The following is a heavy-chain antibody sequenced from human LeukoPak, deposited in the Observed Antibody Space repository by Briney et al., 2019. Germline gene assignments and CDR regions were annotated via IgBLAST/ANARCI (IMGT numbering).Heavy chain of an antibody. CDR3: ARAAVTTSRYFQH. Sequence: SETLSLTCTVSGGSISSGGYYWNWIRQHPGEGLEWIGYIYYSGSTNYNPSLKSRVTISEDTSKNQLSLKLSSVTAADTAVYYCARAAVTTSRYFQHWGQGTLVTVSS. CDR2: IYYSGST. D-gene: IGHD4-17*01. V-gene: IGHV4-61*08. J-gene: IGHJ1*01. CDR1: GGSISSGGYY.